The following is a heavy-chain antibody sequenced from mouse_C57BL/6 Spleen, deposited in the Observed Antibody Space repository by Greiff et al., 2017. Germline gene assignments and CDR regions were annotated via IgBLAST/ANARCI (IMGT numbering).Heavy chain of an antibody. CDR1: GYTFTSYW. CDR3: ARGDYGNYYYAMDD. D-gene: IGHD2-1*01. CDR2: IDPSDSYT. Sequence: QVQLQQPGAELVMPGASVKLSCKASGYTFTSYWMHWVKQRPGQGFEWIGEIDPSDSYTNYNQKFKGKSTLTVDKSSSTAYMQLRSLTSEDSAVYDCARGDYGNYYYAMDDWGQGTSVTVSS. V-gene: IGHV1-69*01. J-gene: IGHJ4*01.